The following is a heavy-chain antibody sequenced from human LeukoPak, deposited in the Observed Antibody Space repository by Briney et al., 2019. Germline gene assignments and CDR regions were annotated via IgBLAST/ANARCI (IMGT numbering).Heavy chain of an antibody. CDR3: ARFDLSGSWGDWDY. Sequence: PGGSLRLSCAASGFTFSSYSMNWVRPAPGKGLEWVSSISSSSSYIYYADSVKGRFTLSRDNAKNSLYLQMNSLRAEDTAVYYCARFDLSGSWGDWDYWGQGTLVTVSS. CDR2: ISSSSSYI. V-gene: IGHV3-21*01. J-gene: IGHJ4*02. CDR1: GFTFSSYS. D-gene: IGHD1-26*01.